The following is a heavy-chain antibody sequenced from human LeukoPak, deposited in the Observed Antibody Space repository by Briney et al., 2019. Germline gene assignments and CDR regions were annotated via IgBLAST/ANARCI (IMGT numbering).Heavy chain of an antibody. V-gene: IGHV3-21*01. Sequence: PGGSLRLSCAASGFTFSSYSMNWVRQAPGKGLEWVSSISSSSSYIYYADSVKGRFTISRDKTKNSLYLQMNSLRAEDPAVYYCARYSPGLFDYWGQGTLVTVSS. J-gene: IGHJ4*02. D-gene: IGHD2-21*01. CDR3: ARYSPGLFDY. CDR1: GFTFSSYS. CDR2: ISSSSSYI.